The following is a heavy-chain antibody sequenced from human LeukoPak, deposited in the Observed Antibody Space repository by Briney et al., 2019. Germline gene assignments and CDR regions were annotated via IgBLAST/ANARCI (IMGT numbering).Heavy chain of an antibody. D-gene: IGHD3-22*01. Sequence: GESLKISCKGSGYSFTSYWIGWVRQMPGKGLEWMGIIYPGDSDTRYSPSFQGQVTISADKSISTAYMELSSLRSEDTAVYYCASLRDDYYDSSGYYPEGYWGQGTLVTVSS. V-gene: IGHV5-51*01. J-gene: IGHJ4*02. CDR3: ASLRDDYYDSSGYYPEGY. CDR1: GYSFTSYW. CDR2: IYPGDSDT.